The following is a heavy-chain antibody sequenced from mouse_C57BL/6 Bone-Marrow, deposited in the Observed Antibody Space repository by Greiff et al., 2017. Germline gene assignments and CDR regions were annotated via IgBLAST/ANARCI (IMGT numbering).Heavy chain of an antibody. D-gene: IGHD1-1*01. CDR2: ISSGGRYT. CDR1: GFTFSSYG. V-gene: IGHV5-6*01. J-gene: IGHJ1*03. CDR3: ARRYGSSCGYFDV. Sequence: EVQRVESGGDLVKPGGSLKLSCAASGFTFSSYGMSWVRQTPDKRLEWVATISSGGRYTYYPDSVKGRFNISRGNAKNTLYLQMSSLKSEDTAMYYCARRYGSSCGYFDVWGTGTTVTVSS.